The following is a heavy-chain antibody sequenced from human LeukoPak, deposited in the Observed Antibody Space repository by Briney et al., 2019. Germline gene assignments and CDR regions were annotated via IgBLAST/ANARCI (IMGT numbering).Heavy chain of an antibody. CDR1: GYTLTELS. Sequence: GASVKVSCKVSGYTLTELSMHWVRQAPGKGLEWMGGFDPEDGETIYAQKFQGRVTMTRDTSTSTVYMELSSLRSEDTAVYYCARDTSGELPHDYWGQGTLVTVSS. V-gene: IGHV1-24*01. J-gene: IGHJ4*02. CDR3: ARDTSGELPHDY. D-gene: IGHD3-10*01. CDR2: FDPEDGET.